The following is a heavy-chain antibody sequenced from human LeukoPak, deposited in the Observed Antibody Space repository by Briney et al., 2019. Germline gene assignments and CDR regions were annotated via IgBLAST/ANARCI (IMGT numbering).Heavy chain of an antibody. Sequence: GGSLRLSYAASGFTFSDYYMSWIRQAPGKGLEWVSYISSSGSTIYYADSVKGRFTISRDNAKNSLYLQMNSLRAEDTAVYYCASWGIYYYYYMDVWGKGTTVTVSS. D-gene: IGHD6-13*01. V-gene: IGHV3-11*04. CDR1: GFTFSDYY. CDR2: ISSSGSTI. J-gene: IGHJ6*03. CDR3: ASWGIYYYYYMDV.